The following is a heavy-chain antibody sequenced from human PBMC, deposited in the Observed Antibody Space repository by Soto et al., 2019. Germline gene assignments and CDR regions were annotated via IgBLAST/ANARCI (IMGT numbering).Heavy chain of an antibody. D-gene: IGHD6-19*01. CDR1: GYTFTSYD. V-gene: IGHV1-8*01. Sequence: GASVKGSCKTAGYTFTSYDINWVRQATGQGLECMGWMNPNSGNTGYAQKFQGRVTMTRNTSISTAYMELSSLRSEDTAVYYCAGGKVYSRGWRHEYMCFDHWGEGTLVTVS. CDR3: AGGKVYSRGWRHEYMCFDH. J-gene: IGHJ5*02. CDR2: MNPNSGNT.